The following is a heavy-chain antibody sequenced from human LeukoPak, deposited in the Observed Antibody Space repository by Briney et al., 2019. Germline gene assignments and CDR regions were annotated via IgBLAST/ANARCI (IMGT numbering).Heavy chain of an antibody. CDR1: GGSISSYY. CDR2: IYYSGST. J-gene: IGHJ4*02. Sequence: PSETLSLTCTVSGGSISSYYWGWIRQPPGKGLEWIGYIYYSGSTNYNPSLKSRVTISVDTSKNQFSLKLSSVTAADTAVYYCARHGTYYYDSSGYYFDYWGQGTLVTVSS. D-gene: IGHD3-22*01. V-gene: IGHV4-59*08. CDR3: ARHGTYYYDSSGYYFDY.